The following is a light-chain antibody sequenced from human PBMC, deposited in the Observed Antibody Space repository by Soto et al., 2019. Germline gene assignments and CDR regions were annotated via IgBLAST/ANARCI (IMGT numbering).Light chain of an antibody. CDR2: YDT. J-gene: IGLJ3*02. CDR1: NIGTKT. Sequence: SYELHQTSSASVAPGQTARIFCGGDNIGTKTVHWYHQRPGQAPVLVVRYDTARPSGVSERFSGSKSATTATLTISWAEAGDEGDYYCQVWDSVSDQSVFGGGTQLTVL. V-gene: IGLV3-21*02. CDR3: QVWDSVSDQSV.